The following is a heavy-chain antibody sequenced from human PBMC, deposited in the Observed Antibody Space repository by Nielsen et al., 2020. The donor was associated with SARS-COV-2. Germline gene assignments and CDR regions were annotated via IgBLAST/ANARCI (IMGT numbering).Heavy chain of an antibody. D-gene: IGHD5-18*01. CDR1: GFIVSSKY. V-gene: IGHV3-53*01. CDR2: FYSGGTT. Sequence: GGSLRLSCAASGFIVSSKYMNWVRQAPGKGLEWVSVFYSGGTTLYADSVKGRFIISRDNSRNTLYLQMNSLRVEDTAMYYCAREGDTYGVRNFDYWGQGVMVTVSP. CDR3: AREGDTYGVRNFDY. J-gene: IGHJ4*02.